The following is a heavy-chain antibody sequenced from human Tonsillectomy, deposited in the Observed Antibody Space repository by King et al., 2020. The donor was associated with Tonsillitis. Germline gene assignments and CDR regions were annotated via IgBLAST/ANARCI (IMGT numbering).Heavy chain of an antibody. V-gene: IGHV4-39*07. Sequence: QLQESGPRLVKPSETLSLTCTVSGGSISSSYYYWGWIRQPPGKGLEWIGSFYFSGSTYYNPSLKSRVTISVDTSKNQFSLKLSSVTAADTAVYYCARVWFGGGGGEGTFDYWGQGTLVTVSS. J-gene: IGHJ4*02. D-gene: IGHD3-10*01. CDR3: ARVWFGGGGGEGTFDY. CDR1: GGSISSSYYY. CDR2: FYFSGST.